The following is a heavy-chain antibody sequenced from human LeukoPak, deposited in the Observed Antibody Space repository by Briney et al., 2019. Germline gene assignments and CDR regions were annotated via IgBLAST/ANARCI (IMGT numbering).Heavy chain of an antibody. CDR3: ASGVGDLDYYGMDV. V-gene: IGHV4-34*01. J-gene: IGHJ6*02. CDR2: INHSGST. D-gene: IGHD2-21*02. CDR1: GGSFSGYY. Sequence: SETLSLTCAVYGGSFSGYYWSWIRQPPGKGLEWIGEINHSGSTNYNPSLKSRVTISVDTSKNQFSLKLSSVTAADTAVYYCASGVGDLDYYGMDVWGQGTTVTVSS.